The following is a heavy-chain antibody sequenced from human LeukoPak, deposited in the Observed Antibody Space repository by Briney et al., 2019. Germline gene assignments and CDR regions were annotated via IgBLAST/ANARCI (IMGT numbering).Heavy chain of an antibody. Sequence: ASVTVSCKTSGYTFTTYGISWVRQAPGQGLEWMGWISTYNGDTKFAQKLQGRVTLSTDTSTSTAYMELRSLRSDDTAVYYCARDLFESYDWLLQYYYYYYGMDVWGQGTTVTVSS. CDR2: ISTYNGDT. CDR3: ARDLFESYDWLLQYYYYYYGMDV. V-gene: IGHV1-18*01. D-gene: IGHD3-9*01. J-gene: IGHJ6*02. CDR1: GYTFTTYG.